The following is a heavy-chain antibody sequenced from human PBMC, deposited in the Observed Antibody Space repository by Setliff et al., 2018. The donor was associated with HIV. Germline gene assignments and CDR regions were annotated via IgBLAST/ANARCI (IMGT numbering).Heavy chain of an antibody. J-gene: IGHJ6*02. V-gene: IGHV3-30*02. CDR3: AKALWFGDYYYYYGMDV. Sequence: GGSLRLSCAASGFTFSSYGMHWVRQAPGKGLEWVAFIRYDGSNKYYADSVKGRFTISRDNSKNTLYLQMNSLRAEDTAVYYCAKALWFGDYYYYYGMDVWGQGTTVTVSS. CDR2: IRYDGSNK. CDR1: GFTFSSYG. D-gene: IGHD3-10*01.